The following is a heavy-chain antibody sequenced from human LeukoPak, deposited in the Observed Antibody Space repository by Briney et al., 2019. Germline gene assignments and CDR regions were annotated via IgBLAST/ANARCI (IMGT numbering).Heavy chain of an antibody. CDR3: ATGYYGSSGYKY. V-gene: IGHV1-69*05. CDR1: GGTSSSYA. J-gene: IGHJ4*02. CDR2: IIPIFGTA. Sequence: SVKVSCKASGGTSSSYAISWVRQAPGQGLEWMGGIIPIFGTANYAQKFQGRVTITTDESTSTAYMELSSLRSEDTAVYYCATGYYGSSGYKYWGQGTLVTVSS. D-gene: IGHD3-22*01.